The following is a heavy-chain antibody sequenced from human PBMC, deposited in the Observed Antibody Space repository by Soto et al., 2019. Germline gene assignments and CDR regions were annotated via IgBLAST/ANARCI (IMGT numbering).Heavy chain of an antibody. CDR2: IYYSGST. CDR3: AGSDILTGYSYDVFDF. V-gene: IGHV4-61*01. Sequence: QVQLQESGPGLVKPSETLSLTCTVSGGSVSRGSYYWSWIRQPPGKGLEWIGYIYYSGSTNYNRSLKSRDTLSVDTFKRQFSLKLSSVTAAEAAVYDCAGSDILTGYSYDVFDFWGQGTMVTVSS. D-gene: IGHD3-9*01. CDR1: GGSVSRGSYY. J-gene: IGHJ3*01.